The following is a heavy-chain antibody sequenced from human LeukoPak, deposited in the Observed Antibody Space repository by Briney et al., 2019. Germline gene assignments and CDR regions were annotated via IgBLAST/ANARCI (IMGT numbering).Heavy chain of an antibody. CDR2: IIYTGVDT. CDR3: AKATKGHCTGAHCYPFDS. CDR1: GFSFNAYA. Sequence: GGSLRLSCAASGFSFNAYAMNWVRQAPEKRLEWISSIIYTGVDTYYADSVEGRFTISRDNSRNALDLQMHSLRAEDTAVYYCAKATKGHCTGAHCYPFDSWGQGALVIVSS. V-gene: IGHV3-23*01. J-gene: IGHJ4*02. D-gene: IGHD2-8*02.